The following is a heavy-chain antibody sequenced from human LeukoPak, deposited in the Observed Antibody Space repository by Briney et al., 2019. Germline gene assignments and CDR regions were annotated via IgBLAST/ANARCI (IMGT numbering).Heavy chain of an antibody. Sequence: ASVKVSCKASGYTFTGYYMHWVRQAPGQGLEWMGWINPNSGGTNYAQKLQGRVTMTTDTSTSTAYMELRSLRSDDTAVYYCARVLGDILTGYYQDYWGQGTLVTVSS. V-gene: IGHV1-2*02. CDR1: GYTFTGYY. CDR2: INPNSGGT. CDR3: ARVLGDILTGYYQDY. J-gene: IGHJ4*02. D-gene: IGHD3-9*01.